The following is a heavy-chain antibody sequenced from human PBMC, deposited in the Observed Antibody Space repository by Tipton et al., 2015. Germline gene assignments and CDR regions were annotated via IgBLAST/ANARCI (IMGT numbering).Heavy chain of an antibody. Sequence: SLRLSCAASGFSISRDSMNWVRQAPGKGLEWVSYISSSSSTIYYADSVKGRFTVSRDNAKESLYLQMNSLRDEDTAVYYCSRVGEAWGQGTLVTVSS. CDR3: SRVGEA. J-gene: IGHJ4*02. V-gene: IGHV3-48*02. D-gene: IGHD3-16*01. CDR1: GFSISRDS. CDR2: ISSSSSTI.